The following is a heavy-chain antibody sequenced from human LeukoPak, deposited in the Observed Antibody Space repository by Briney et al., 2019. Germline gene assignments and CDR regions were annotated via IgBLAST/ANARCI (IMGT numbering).Heavy chain of an antibody. CDR2: ISGSGGST. CDR1: GFTFSSYA. V-gene: IGHV3-23*01. J-gene: IGHJ3*02. CDR3: ARDLVQGVITDAFDI. D-gene: IGHD3-10*01. Sequence: GGSLRLSCAASGFTFSSYAMSWVRQAPGKGLEWVSAISGSGGSTYYADSVKGRFTISRDNSKNTLYLQMNSLRAEDTAVYYCARDLVQGVITDAFDIWGQGTMVTVSS.